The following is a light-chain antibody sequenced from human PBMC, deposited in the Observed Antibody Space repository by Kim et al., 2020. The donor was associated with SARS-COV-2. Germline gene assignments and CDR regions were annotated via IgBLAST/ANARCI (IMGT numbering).Light chain of an antibody. J-gene: IGKJ2*01. CDR2: GAS. CDR3: QQYNNWFPFT. Sequence: VMTQSPVTLSLSPGERATLFCRASHSVSTNLAWYHQKPGQAPRLLIYGASTRATGIPARISGSGSGTDFTLTITSLQSVDFGIYYCQQYNNWFPFTFGQGTKLEI. CDR1: HSVSTN. V-gene: IGKV3-15*01.